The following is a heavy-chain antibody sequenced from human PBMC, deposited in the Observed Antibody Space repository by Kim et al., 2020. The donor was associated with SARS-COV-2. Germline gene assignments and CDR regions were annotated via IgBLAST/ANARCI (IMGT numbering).Heavy chain of an antibody. J-gene: IGHJ5*02. V-gene: IGHV4-39*01. CDR3: ARRVDTSIVGTHNWFDP. Sequence: LKSRVTISVDTSKNQFSLMLSSVTAADTAVYYCARRVDTSIVGTHNWFDPWGQGTLVTVSS. D-gene: IGHD2-2*01.